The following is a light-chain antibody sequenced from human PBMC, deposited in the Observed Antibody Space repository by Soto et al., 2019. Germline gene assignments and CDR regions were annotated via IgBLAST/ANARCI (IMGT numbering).Light chain of an antibody. CDR3: QQYNNWPPIT. CDR2: GAS. V-gene: IGKV3-15*01. CDR1: QSVSST. Sequence: IMMPPSPCTLSLAPGERATLSFRASQSVSSTLAGYQQKPGQAPRLLIYGASTRATGIPARFSGSGSGTEFTLTISSLQSEDVAVYYCQQYNNWPPITFGQGTRLEIK. J-gene: IGKJ5*01.